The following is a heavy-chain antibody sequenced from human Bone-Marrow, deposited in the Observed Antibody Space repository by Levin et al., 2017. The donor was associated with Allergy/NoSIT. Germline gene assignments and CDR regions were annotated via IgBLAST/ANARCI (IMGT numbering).Heavy chain of an antibody. CDR1: GFTFSSYE. J-gene: IGHJ4*02. Sequence: GGSLRLSCAASGFTFSSYEMNWVRQAPGKGLEWVSYISSSASIKYYAHSVKGRFTISRDNAKNSLYLQMNSLRVEDTAVYYCARESGDGYNDGDGGHWGQGNLVTVSS. CDR2: ISSSASIK. V-gene: IGHV3-48*03. CDR3: ARESGDGYNDGDGGH. D-gene: IGHD5-24*01.